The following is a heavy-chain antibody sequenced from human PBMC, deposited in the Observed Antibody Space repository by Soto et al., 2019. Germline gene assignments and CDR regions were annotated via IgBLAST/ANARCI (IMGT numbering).Heavy chain of an antibody. CDR3: GRQGIGSLHGLMDV. D-gene: IGHD1-26*01. CDR2: VYSTGGT. Sequence: QVQLQQSGPGLVKPSETLSLTCSVSSGPTSSHNWGWIRQTPGRGLEWIGYVYSTGGTSYNPSLTRRAAKRAAAPTNHVSLTLTSVTAAGPAVSYCGRQGIGSLHGLMDVGGQGTTVRVSS. V-gene: IGHV4-59*08. CDR1: SGPTSSHN. J-gene: IGHJ6*02.